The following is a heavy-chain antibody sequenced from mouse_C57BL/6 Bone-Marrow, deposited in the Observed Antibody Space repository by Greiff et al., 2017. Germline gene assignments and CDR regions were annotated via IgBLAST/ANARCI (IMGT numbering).Heavy chain of an antibody. J-gene: IGHJ2*01. D-gene: IGHD2-5*01. V-gene: IGHV14-4*01. CDR2: IDPEIGDT. CDR1: GFNIKDDY. Sequence: EVQVVESGAELVRPGASVKLSCTASGFNIKDDYIHWVKQRPEQGLEWIGWIDPEIGDTEYASKFQGKATITSDTSSNTAYLQLSSLTSEDTAVYYCSSFDSNYFDFWGQGTPLTVAS. CDR3: SSFDSNYFDF.